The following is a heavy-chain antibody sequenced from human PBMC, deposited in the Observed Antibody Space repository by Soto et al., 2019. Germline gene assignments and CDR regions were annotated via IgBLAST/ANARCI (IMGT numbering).Heavy chain of an antibody. CDR3: ARYFDYSTNWFDP. D-gene: IGHD4-4*01. V-gene: IGHV4-30-4*01. CDR1: GGSISSGDYY. J-gene: IGHJ5*02. Sequence: PSETLSLTCTVSGGSISSGDYYWSWIRQPPGKGPEWIGYIYYSGSTYYNPSLKSRVTISVDTSKNQFSLKLSSVTAADTAVYYCARYFDYSTNWFDPWGQGTLGTVSS. CDR2: IYYSGST.